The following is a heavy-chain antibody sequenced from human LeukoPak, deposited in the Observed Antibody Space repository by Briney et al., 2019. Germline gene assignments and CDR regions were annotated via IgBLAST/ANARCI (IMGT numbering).Heavy chain of an antibody. D-gene: IGHD6-19*01. CDR3: ARHQQWPEENWFDP. J-gene: IGHJ5*02. V-gene: IGHV3-21*01. Sequence: GGSLRLSCAASGFTFSSYSMNWVRQAPGKGLEWVSSISSSSSYIYYADSVKGRFTISRDNAKNSLYLQMNSLRAEDTAVYYCARHQQWPEENWFDPWGQGTLVTVSS. CDR1: GFTFSSYS. CDR2: ISSSSSYI.